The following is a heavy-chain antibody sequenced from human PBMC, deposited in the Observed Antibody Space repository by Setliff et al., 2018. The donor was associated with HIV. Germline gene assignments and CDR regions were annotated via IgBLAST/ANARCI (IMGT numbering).Heavy chain of an antibody. J-gene: IGHJ5*02. Sequence: SETLSLTCTVSGGSISSHYWSWIRQPPGKGLEWIGSIYYSESTNYNPSLKSRVTISVDTSKNQFSLKVTSVTAADTAVYYCARDPGGLYCTSASCQGGCFDPWGQGTLVTVS. CDR1: GGSISSHY. D-gene: IGHD2-2*01. CDR2: IYYSEST. CDR3: ARDPGGLYCTSASCQGGCFDP. V-gene: IGHV4-59*11.